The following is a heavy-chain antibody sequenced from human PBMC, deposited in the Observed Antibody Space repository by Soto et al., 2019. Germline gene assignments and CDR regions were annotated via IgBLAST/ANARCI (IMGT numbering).Heavy chain of an antibody. CDR2: LSGRGGST. CDR3: AKDIEIVPRPSDY. J-gene: IGHJ4*02. V-gene: IGHV3-23*01. Sequence: GGSLRLSCAASGFTFSSHAMTWVRQAPGKGLEWVSSLSGRGGSTYYADSVKGRFTISRDNSNNTLYLQMNSLRAEDTAVYYCAKDIEIVPRPSDYWGQGTLVTVSS. CDR1: GFTFSSHA. D-gene: IGHD2-8*01.